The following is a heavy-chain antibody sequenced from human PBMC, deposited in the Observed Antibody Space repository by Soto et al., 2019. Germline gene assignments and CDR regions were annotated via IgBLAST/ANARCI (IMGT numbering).Heavy chain of an antibody. Sequence: SVKVSCKASGGTFSSYTISWVRQAPGQGLEWMGRIIPILGIANYAQKFQGRVTITADKSTSTAYMELSSLRSEDTAVYYCARAGAVAGTLYYYYYGMDVWGQGTTVTVSS. CDR1: GGTFSSYT. CDR2: IIPILGIA. J-gene: IGHJ6*02. D-gene: IGHD6-19*01. CDR3: ARAGAVAGTLYYYYYGMDV. V-gene: IGHV1-69*02.